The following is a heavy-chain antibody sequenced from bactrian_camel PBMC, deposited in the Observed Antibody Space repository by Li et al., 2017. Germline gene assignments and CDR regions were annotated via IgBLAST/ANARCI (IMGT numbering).Heavy chain of an antibody. CDR1: GFTFSSYA. Sequence: VQLVESGGGLVQPGESLRLSCAASGFTFSSYAMSWVRQAPGKGLEWVSGISSGGGSTYYVDSVKGRFTISRDNAKNTVYLQLNSLKTEGMAMYYSSNLFDLFYADYDAVGSYWGQGTQVTVS. D-gene: IGHD4*01. CDR2: ISSGGGST. J-gene: IGHJ4*01. V-gene: IGHV3S31*01. CDR3: SNLFDLFYADYDAVGSY.